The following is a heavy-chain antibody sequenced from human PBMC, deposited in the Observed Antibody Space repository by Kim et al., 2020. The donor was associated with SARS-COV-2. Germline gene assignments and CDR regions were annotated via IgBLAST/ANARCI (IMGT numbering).Heavy chain of an antibody. CDR1: GFAFSSYG. CDR2: AWSVSNHA. CDR3: ARDREPNYFFDF. J-gene: IGHJ4*01. D-gene: IGHD1-1*01. V-gene: IGHV3-33*01. Sequence: GGSLRLSCAASGFAFSSYGMHWVRQAPGKGLEWVASAWSVSNHAVYAGPVKGRFTISRDDSKNLFYLQMDSLRVEDTAVYYCARDREPNYFFDFWG.